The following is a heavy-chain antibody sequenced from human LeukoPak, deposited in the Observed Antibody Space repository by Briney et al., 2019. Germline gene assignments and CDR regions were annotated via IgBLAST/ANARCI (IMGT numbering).Heavy chain of an antibody. V-gene: IGHV1-2*02. Sequence: ASVKVSCKASGYGSTNYGISWVRQAPGQGLEWMGWINPNSGGTNYAQTFQGRVTMTRDTSISTANMERSRLRSDDTAVYYCASPKYSGYDSFFDYWGQGTLVTVSS. J-gene: IGHJ4*02. CDR3: ASPKYSGYDSFFDY. CDR2: INPNSGGT. CDR1: GYGSTNYG. D-gene: IGHD5-12*01.